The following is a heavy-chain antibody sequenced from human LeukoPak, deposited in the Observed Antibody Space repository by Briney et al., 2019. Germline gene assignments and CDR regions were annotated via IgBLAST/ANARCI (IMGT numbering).Heavy chain of an antibody. CDR2: INAGNGNT. D-gene: IGHD3-3*01. CDR1: GYTFTSYA. CDR3: ATLRAGPDFDAFDI. J-gene: IGHJ3*02. V-gene: IGHV1-3*01. Sequence: GASAKVSCKASGYTFTSYAMHWVRQAPGQRLEWMGWINAGNGNTKYSQKFQGRVTITRDTSASTAYMELSSLRSEDTAVYYCATLRAGPDFDAFDIWGQGTMVTVSS.